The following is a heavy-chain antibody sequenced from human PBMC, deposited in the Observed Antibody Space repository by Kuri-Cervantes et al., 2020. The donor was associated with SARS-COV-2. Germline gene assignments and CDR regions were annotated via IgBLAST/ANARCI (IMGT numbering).Heavy chain of an antibody. J-gene: IGHJ6*02. Sequence: SVKVSCKASGGTFSSYAISWVRQAPGQGLEWMGRIIPILGIANYAQKFQGRVTMTRDTSTSTVYMELSSLRSEDTAVYYCARDHGDSSSWPHRVIRYYGMDVWGQGTTVTVSS. CDR2: IIPILGIA. V-gene: IGHV1-69*04. CDR3: ARDHGDSSSWPHRVIRYYGMDV. D-gene: IGHD6-13*01. CDR1: GGTFSSYA.